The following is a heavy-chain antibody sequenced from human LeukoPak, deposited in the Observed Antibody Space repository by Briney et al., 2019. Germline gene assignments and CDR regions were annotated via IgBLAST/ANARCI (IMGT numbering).Heavy chain of an antibody. D-gene: IGHD3-16*01. CDR3: ARDALGELMTGAFDI. V-gene: IGHV3-64*01. CDR2: ISSNGGST. J-gene: IGHJ3*02. CDR1: GFTFSSYA. Sequence: GGSLRLSCAASGFTFSSYAMHWVRQAPGKGLEYVSAISSNGGSTYYANSVKGRFTISRDNSKNTLYLQMGSLRAEDMAVYYCARDALGELMTGAFDIWGQGTMVTVSS.